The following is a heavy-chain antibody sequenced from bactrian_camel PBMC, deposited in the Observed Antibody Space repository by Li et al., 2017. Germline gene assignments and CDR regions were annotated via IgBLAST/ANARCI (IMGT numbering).Heavy chain of an antibody. V-gene: IGHV3S55*01. D-gene: IGHD4*01. CDR2: ISSDGTT. Sequence: QVQLVESGVSSVQAGGSLRLSCTGSGFTFDEPAKRWYRQVPGNECELISSISSDGTTYYSDSVKGRFTISKDKDHVKNTLFLEMINLKADDTAMYYCTADTVKASLATIAQFAAYEGHGTQVTVS. CDR1: GFTFDEPA. J-gene: IGHJ4*01.